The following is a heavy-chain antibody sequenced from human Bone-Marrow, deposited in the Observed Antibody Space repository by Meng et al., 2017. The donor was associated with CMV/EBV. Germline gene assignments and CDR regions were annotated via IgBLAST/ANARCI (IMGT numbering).Heavy chain of an antibody. D-gene: IGHD3-16*01. CDR2: IRHDGTNK. Sequence: GESLKISCVAPGFRFDDYGMHWVRQTPGKGLEWVAFIRHDGTNKFYGDSVKGRFTISRDNSKNTVYLQMNSLRPEETAVYYCAKDLLLFGGPNAYFDYWGQGTAVTVSS. J-gene: IGHJ4*02. V-gene: IGHV3-30*02. CDR1: GFRFDDYG. CDR3: AKDLLLFGGPNAYFDY.